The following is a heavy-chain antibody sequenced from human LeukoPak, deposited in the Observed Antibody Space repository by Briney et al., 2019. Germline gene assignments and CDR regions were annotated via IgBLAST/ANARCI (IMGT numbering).Heavy chain of an antibody. CDR3: AREASFTYSSSWYFYFDY. V-gene: IGHV3-7*01. D-gene: IGHD6-13*01. J-gene: IGHJ4*02. CDR2: IKQDGSEK. Sequence: GGSLRLSCAASGFTFDDHGMSWVRQAPGKGLEWVANIKQDGSEKYYVDSVKGRFTISRDNAKNSLYLQMNSLRAEDTAVYYCAREASFTYSSSWYFYFDYWGQGTLVTVSS. CDR1: GFTFDDHG.